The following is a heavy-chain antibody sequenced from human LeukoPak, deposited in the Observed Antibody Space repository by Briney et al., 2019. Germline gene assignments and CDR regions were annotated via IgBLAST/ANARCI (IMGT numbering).Heavy chain of an antibody. D-gene: IGHD5-18*01. J-gene: IGHJ4*02. CDR3: AHRDTTMVRVDY. V-gene: IGHV3-15*01. Sequence: YPGGSLRLSCAASGFTFRNASMSWVRQAPGKGLEWVGRIKSKTDGGTTDYAAPVKGRFTISRDDSKTTLYLQMNSLTTEDTAVYFCAHRDTTMVRVDYWGQGTLVTVSS. CDR1: GFTFRNAS. CDR2: IKSKTDGGTT.